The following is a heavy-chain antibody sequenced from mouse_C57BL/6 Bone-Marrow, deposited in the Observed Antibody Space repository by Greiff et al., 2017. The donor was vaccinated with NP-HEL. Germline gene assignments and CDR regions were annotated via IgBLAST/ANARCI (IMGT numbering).Heavy chain of an antibody. CDR3: AILVLRCDY. CDR1: GYTFTSYW. CDR2: IDPSDSYT. D-gene: IGHD1-1*01. Sequence: VQLQQPGAELVMPGASVKLSCKASGYTFTSYWMHWVKQRPGQGLEWIGEIDPSDSYTNYNQKFKGKSTLTVDKSSSTAYMQLSSLTSEDSAVYYCAILVLRCDYWGQGTTLTVSS. V-gene: IGHV1-69*01. J-gene: IGHJ2*01.